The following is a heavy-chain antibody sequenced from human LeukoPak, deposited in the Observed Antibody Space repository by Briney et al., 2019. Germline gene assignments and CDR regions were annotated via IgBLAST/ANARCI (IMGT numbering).Heavy chain of an antibody. CDR2: IRYDGSNK. Sequence: GGSLRLSCAASGFTFSSYGMHWVRQAPGKGLEWVAFIRYDGSNKYYADSVKGRFTISRDNSKNTLYLQMNSLRAEDTAVYYCASITRDAFDIWGQGTMVTVSS. J-gene: IGHJ3*02. CDR1: GFTFSSYG. V-gene: IGHV3-30*02. CDR3: ASITRDAFDI. D-gene: IGHD3-10*01.